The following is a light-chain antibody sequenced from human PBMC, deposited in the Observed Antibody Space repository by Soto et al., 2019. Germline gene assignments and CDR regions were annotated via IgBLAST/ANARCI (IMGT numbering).Light chain of an antibody. CDR1: QSLSRSY. CDR3: LQYATSPRT. CDR2: GAS. V-gene: IGKV3-20*01. J-gene: IGKJ1*01. Sequence: EIVLTQSPGTLSLSPGEGATLSCRASQSLSRSYVAWYQQTPGQAPRLLIYGASSMATSIPDRFSSSGSGKDFALTISRLEPEDVAEYYCLQYATSPRTFGQGTKVDI.